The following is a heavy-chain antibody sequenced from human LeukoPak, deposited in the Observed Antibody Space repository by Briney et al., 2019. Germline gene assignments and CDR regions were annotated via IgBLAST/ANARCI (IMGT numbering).Heavy chain of an antibody. Sequence: GGSLRLSCAASGFTFSSYAMHWVRQAPGKGLEWAAVISYDGSNKYYADSVKGRFTISRDNSKNTLYLQMNSLRAEDTAVYYCASIMGNLIGYCSSTSCGPWGQGTLVTVSS. CDR2: ISYDGSNK. CDR3: ASIMGNLIGYCSSTSCGP. CDR1: GFTFSSYA. D-gene: IGHD2-2*01. V-gene: IGHV3-30-3*01. J-gene: IGHJ5*02.